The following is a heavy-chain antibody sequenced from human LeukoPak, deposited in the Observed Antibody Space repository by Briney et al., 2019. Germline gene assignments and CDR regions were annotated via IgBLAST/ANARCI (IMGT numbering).Heavy chain of an antibody. CDR1: GFSFSSYW. CDR3: ARKGNVPRIMALFGRTNGDPPDY. V-gene: IGHV3-7*01. D-gene: IGHD2-8*01. J-gene: IGHJ4*02. CDR2: INQDGSET. Sequence: GGSLRLSCAASGFSFSSYWMHWVRQAPGKGLEWVANINQDGSETYYVDSVKGRFTISRDNAKHSLVLQMNSLSAEDTAVYYCARKGNVPRIMALFGRTNGDPPDYWGQGTLVTVSS.